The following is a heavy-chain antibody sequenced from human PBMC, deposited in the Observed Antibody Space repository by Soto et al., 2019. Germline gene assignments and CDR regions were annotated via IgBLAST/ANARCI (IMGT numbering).Heavy chain of an antibody. J-gene: IGHJ3*02. Sequence: QLQLQESGPGLVKPSETLSLTCTVSGGSISSSSYYWGWIRQPPGKGLEWIGSIYYSGSTYYNPSLKSRVTISVDTSKNQFSLKLSSVTAADTAVYYCAVRVGATGRRAFDSWGQGTMVTVSS. CDR2: IYYSGST. V-gene: IGHV4-39*01. D-gene: IGHD1-26*01. CDR1: GGSISSSSYY. CDR3: AVRVGATGRRAFDS.